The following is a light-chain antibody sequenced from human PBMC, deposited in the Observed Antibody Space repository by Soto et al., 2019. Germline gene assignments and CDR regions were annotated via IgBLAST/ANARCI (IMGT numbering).Light chain of an antibody. CDR1: PSVTNF. V-gene: IGKV3-11*01. Sequence: EIVLTQSPATLSLSPGERATLSFGASPSVTNFLAWYQQKPGQAPRLLIYGAFNRATGIPARFSGSGSGTDFTLTISSLEPEDSAVYYCQQRNVWPPVTFGQGTRLEIK. J-gene: IGKJ5*01. CDR3: QQRNVWPPVT. CDR2: GAF.